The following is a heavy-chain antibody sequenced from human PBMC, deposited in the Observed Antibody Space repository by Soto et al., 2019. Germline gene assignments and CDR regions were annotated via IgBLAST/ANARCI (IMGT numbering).Heavy chain of an antibody. CDR3: AREGDYYDSSGYPLHYGMDV. CDR1: GFTFSSYA. Sequence: GGSLRLSCAASGFTFSSYAMHWVRQAPGKGLEWVAVISYDGSNKYYADSVKGRFTISRDNSKNTLYLQMNSLRAEDTAVYYCAREGDYYDSSGYPLHYGMDVWGQGTTVTVSS. V-gene: IGHV3-30-3*01. CDR2: ISYDGSNK. D-gene: IGHD3-22*01. J-gene: IGHJ6*02.